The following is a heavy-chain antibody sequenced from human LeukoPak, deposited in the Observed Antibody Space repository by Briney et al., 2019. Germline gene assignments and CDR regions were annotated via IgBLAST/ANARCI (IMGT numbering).Heavy chain of an antibody. Sequence: GEALKISCKGSGYSFTSYWISWVRQMPGKGLEWMGRIDPSDSYTNYSPSFQGHLTISADKSISTAYLQWSSLKASDTAMYYCARPLWLGELYDYWGQGTLVTVSS. V-gene: IGHV5-10-1*01. CDR3: ARPLWLGELYDY. D-gene: IGHD3-10*01. CDR1: GYSFTSYW. CDR2: IDPSDSYT. J-gene: IGHJ4*02.